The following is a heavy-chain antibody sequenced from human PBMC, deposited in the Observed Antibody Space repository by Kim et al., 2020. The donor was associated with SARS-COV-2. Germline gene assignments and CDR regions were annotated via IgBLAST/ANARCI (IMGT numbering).Heavy chain of an antibody. CDR3: LYCSSTSCHDAS. V-gene: IGHV1-46*02. CDR2: CEPTSGTT. J-gene: IGHJ5*02. CDR1: GNTFNIYY. Sequence: ASVKVSCKTSGNTFNIYYIHWVRQAPGQALQWMGVCEPTSGTTMYAQDFEGRVIMTSDTSTATVHMQLSSLTSEDTAVHYCLYCSSTSCHDASWGQGTLVTVSS. D-gene: IGHD2-2*01.